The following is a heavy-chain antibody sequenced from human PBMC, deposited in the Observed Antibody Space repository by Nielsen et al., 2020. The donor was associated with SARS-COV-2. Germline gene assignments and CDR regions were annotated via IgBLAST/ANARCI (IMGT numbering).Heavy chain of an antibody. CDR1: GFNIRGYW. CDR2: IKLDGSEK. D-gene: IGHD1-1*01. Sequence: GGSLRLSCVVSGFNIRGYWITWVRQAPGKGLEWVGNIKLDGSEKYYVDSVKGRFTISRDNSKNTLYLEMNSLRGDEPAVYFCARGGELELYYWGQGTLVTVSS. V-gene: IGHV3-7*01. J-gene: IGHJ4*02. CDR3: ARGGELELYY.